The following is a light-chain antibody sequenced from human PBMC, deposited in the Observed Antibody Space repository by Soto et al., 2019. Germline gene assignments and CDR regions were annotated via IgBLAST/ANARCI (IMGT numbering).Light chain of an antibody. CDR3: AAWDDSLNGAV. CDR1: SSNIGSNT. V-gene: IGLV1-44*01. Sequence: QSVLTQPTSASGTPGQRGTISCSGSSSNIGSNTVNWYHQLPGTAPKLLIYSNNQRPSGVPDRFSGSKSGTSASLAISGLQSEDEADYYCAAWDDSLNGAVFGGGTQLTVL. CDR2: SNN. J-gene: IGLJ7*01.